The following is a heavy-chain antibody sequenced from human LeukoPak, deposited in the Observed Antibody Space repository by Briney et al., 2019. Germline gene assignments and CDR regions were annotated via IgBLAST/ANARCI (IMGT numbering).Heavy chain of an antibody. CDR3: ARGRLEWATYFDS. Sequence: SVKVSCKASGGTFSSHSINWLRQAPGQGLEWMGRIIPILNIPNYAQKFQGRVTLTADKSTSTAYMELSSLTSEDMAVYYCARGRLEWATYFDSWGQGTLVTVSS. CDR2: IIPILNIP. V-gene: IGHV1-69*02. CDR1: GGTFSSHS. J-gene: IGHJ4*02. D-gene: IGHD3-3*01.